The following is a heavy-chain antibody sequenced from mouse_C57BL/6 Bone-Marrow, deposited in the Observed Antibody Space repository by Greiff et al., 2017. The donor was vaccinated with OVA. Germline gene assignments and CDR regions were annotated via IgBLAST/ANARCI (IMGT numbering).Heavy chain of an antibody. Sequence: EVQGVESGRGLVQPGESLKISCESNEYAFPSHDMSWVRKTPEKRLELVAAINSDGGSTYYPDTMERRFIISRDNTKTTQYMQMSSLRSEDRALYYCARLPDYWGQGTTLTVSS. CDR3: ARLPDY. J-gene: IGHJ2*01. CDR1: EYAFPSHD. CDR2: INSDGGST. V-gene: IGHV5-2*01.